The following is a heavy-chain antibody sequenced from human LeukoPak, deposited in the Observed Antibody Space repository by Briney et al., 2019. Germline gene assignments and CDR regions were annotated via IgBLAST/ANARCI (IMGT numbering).Heavy chain of an antibody. J-gene: IGHJ4*02. CDR1: GFIFDDYA. D-gene: IGHD3-3*01. CDR3: AKDMRYYGGFDY. CDR2: ISWNSGSI. V-gene: IGHV3-9*01. Sequence: GRSLRLSCAASGFIFDDYAMHWVRQAPGKGLEWASGISWNSGSIGYADSVKGRFTISRDNAKNSLYLQMNSLRAEDTALYYCAKDMRYYGGFDYWGQGTLVTVSS.